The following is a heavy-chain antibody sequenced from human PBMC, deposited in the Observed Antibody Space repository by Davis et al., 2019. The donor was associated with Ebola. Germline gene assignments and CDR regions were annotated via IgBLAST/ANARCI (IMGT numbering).Heavy chain of an antibody. CDR2: INPRGKA. V-gene: IGHV4-34*01. CDR1: GGSFSDYF. J-gene: IGHJ4*02. Sequence: PSETLSLTCAVYGGSFSDYFWSWIRQPPGKGLEWIGEINPRGKAKYNPSLKSRATLSIDTSRKQISLKLTSLTAADAAVYYCASPHQIRGKDCFDSWGQGTLVTVSS. D-gene: IGHD2-2*01. CDR3: ASPHQIRGKDCFDS.